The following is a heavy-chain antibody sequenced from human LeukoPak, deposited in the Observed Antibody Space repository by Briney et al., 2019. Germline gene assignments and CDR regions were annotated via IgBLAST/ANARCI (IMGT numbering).Heavy chain of an antibody. CDR1: AFSFSSYA. CDR3: AKDLYGVLTGSFDY. J-gene: IGHJ4*02. D-gene: IGHD3-9*01. CDR2: ITNDGGRP. V-gene: IGHV3-23*01. Sequence: GGSLRLSCAGSAFSFSSYAMTWVRQTPGKGLEWVSGITNDGGRPYYADSVKGRFTISRDNSKNTLFLQMNSLRAEDTATYYCAKDLYGVLTGSFDYWGQGTLVIVSS.